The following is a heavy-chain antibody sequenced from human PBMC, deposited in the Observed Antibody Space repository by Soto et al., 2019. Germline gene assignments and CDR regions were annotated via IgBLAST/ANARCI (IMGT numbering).Heavy chain of an antibody. J-gene: IGHJ4*02. CDR2: IYWNDEK. D-gene: IGHD1-26*01. V-gene: IGHV2-5*01. CDR1: GFSLSTSGVG. CDR3: TACPRRGLLAKYFDY. Sequence: SGPTLVKPTQTLTLTCTFSGFSLSTSGVGVGWIRQPPGKALEWLALIYWNDEKRYSPSLKSRLTITKATSKNQVVLTMTNMDPVDTATYYCTACPRRGLLAKYFDYWGQGTLVTVSS.